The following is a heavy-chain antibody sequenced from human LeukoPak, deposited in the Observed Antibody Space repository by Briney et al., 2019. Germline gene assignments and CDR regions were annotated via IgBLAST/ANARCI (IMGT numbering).Heavy chain of an antibody. CDR1: GCTFSSYA. V-gene: IGHV1-69*05. CDR2: IIPIFGTA. Sequence: SVKVSCKASGCTFSSYAISGVRQAPGQGLEWMGGIIPIFGTANYAQKFQGRVTITTDESTSTAYMELSSLRSEDTAVYYCARDQGESHTYYYYYMDVWGKGTTVTVSS. CDR3: ARDQGESHTYYYYYMDV. J-gene: IGHJ6*03.